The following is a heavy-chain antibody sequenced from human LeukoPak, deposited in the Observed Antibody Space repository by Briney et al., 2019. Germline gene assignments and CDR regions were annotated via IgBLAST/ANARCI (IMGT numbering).Heavy chain of an antibody. V-gene: IGHV3-7*01. Sequence: GGSLRLSCVASGFTFSAYWMIWVRQAPGEGLEWVADINQDGSDKCFVDSVKGRFTISRDNAKNSLYLQMNSLRAEDTAVYYCVRLKFNLQYSYYMDVWGKGTTVTVSS. CDR1: GFTFSAYW. CDR2: INQDGSDK. CDR3: VRLKFNLQYSYYMDV. J-gene: IGHJ6*03. D-gene: IGHD2/OR15-2a*01.